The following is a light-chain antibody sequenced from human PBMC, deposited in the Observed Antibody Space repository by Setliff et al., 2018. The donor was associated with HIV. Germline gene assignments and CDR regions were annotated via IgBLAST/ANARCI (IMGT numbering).Light chain of an antibody. CDR2: DDS. CDR3: QVWDSSSDPYV. V-gene: IGLV3-21*03. J-gene: IGLJ1*01. Sequence: SYALTQPPSVSVAPGKTARITCGGNNIGSKSVHWYQQKPGQAPVLVVYDDSYRPSGIPERFSGSNSGNTATLTISRVEAGDEADYYCQVWDSSSDPYVFGTGTKV. CDR1: NIGSKS.